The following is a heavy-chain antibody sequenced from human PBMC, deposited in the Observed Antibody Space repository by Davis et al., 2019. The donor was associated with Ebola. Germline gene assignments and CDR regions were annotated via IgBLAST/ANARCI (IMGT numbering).Heavy chain of an antibody. V-gene: IGHV3-23*01. D-gene: IGHD1-26*01. Sequence: GGSLRLSCAAPGFIFRHYVMSWVRQAPGKGLEWVSTLVTSADTYYADSVKGRFTISRDNSRNNLSLQMNGLRVEDTAIYYCAKDTSNIWFDVWGQGTMVTVSS. J-gene: IGHJ3*01. CDR3: AKDTSNIWFDV. CDR1: GFIFRHYV. CDR2: LVTSADT.